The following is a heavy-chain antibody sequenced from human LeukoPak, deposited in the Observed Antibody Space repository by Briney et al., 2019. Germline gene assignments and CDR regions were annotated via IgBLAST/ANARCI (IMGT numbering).Heavy chain of an antibody. CDR1: GGTFSSYA. CDR3: ARGGYCSSTSCYAPLNY. J-gene: IGHJ4*02. Sequence: ASVKVSCKASGGTFSSYAISWVRQAPGQGLEWMGGIIPIFGTANYAQKFQGRVTITTDESTSTAYMELSSLRSEDTAVYYCARGGYCSSTSCYAPLNYWGQGTLVTVSS. D-gene: IGHD2-2*01. CDR2: IIPIFGTA. V-gene: IGHV1-69*05.